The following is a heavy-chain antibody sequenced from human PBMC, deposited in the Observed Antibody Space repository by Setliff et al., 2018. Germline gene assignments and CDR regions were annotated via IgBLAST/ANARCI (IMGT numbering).Heavy chain of an antibody. CDR3: ARDYTYYDFWSGPSSDAFDI. Sequence: SETLSLTCAVYGGSFSGYYWSWIRQPPGKGLEWIGEINHSGSTNDNPSLKSRVTMSVDTSKNQFSLKLSSVTAADTAMYYCARDYTYYDFWSGPSSDAFDIWGQGTMVTVSS. D-gene: IGHD3-3*01. CDR2: INHSGST. CDR1: GGSFSGYY. V-gene: IGHV4-34*01. J-gene: IGHJ3*02.